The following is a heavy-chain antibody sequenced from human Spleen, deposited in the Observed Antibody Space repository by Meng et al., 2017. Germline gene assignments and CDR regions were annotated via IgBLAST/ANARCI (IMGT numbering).Heavy chain of an antibody. CDR1: GYTFASYG. CDR2: FVNNADT. CDR3: ARGTPGRSYSDY. V-gene: IGHV1-18*01. J-gene: IGHJ4*02. D-gene: IGHD3-10*01. Sequence: QGHLLQSGAEVKKPGASLSVSCKASGYTFASYGISWVRQAPGQGLEWMGWFVNNADTYSAQKFQGRVTMTRDTHTSTDFMELRSLRSDDTAVYYCARGTPGRSYSDYWGQGTLVTVSS.